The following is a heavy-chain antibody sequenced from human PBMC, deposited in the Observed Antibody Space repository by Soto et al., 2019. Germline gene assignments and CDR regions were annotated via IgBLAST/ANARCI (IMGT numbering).Heavy chain of an antibody. Sequence: SVKVSCKASGGTFSSYAISWVRRAPGEGLEWMGGIIPIFDTANYAQKFQGRVTITADESTSTAYMELSSLRSEDTAVYYCARHDCISSSCYYYYYYGMDVWGQGTTVTAP. CDR2: IIPIFDTA. V-gene: IGHV1-69*13. CDR1: GGTFSSYA. J-gene: IGHJ6*02. CDR3: ARHDCISSSCYYYYYYGMDV. D-gene: IGHD2-2*01.